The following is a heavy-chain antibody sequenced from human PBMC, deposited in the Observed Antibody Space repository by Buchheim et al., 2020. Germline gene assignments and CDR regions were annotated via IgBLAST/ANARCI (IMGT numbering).Heavy chain of an antibody. Sequence: QVQLVQSGAEVKKPGASVKVSCKASGYTFTSYYMHWVRQAPGQGLEWMGIINPSGGSTSYAQKFQGRVTMTRDTSTSTVYMELSSLRSEDTAVYYCARVGPEINTVTTLDYWYFDLWGRGTL. V-gene: IGHV1-46*01. CDR1: GYTFTSYY. CDR2: INPSGGST. J-gene: IGHJ2*01. D-gene: IGHD4-17*01. CDR3: ARVGPEINTVTTLDYWYFDL.